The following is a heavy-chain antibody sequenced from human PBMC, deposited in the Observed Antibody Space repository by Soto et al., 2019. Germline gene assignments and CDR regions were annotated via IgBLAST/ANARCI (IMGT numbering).Heavy chain of an antibody. Sequence: SETLSLTCTVSGGSISSGGYYWSWIRQHPGKGLEWIGYIYYSGSTYYTPSLESRVTISVDTSKNQFSLKLSSVTAADTAVYYCARVATMVRGVIIGYFDYWGQGTLVTVSS. CDR3: ARVATMVRGVIIGYFDY. J-gene: IGHJ4*02. CDR2: IYYSGST. D-gene: IGHD3-10*01. CDR1: GGSISSGGYY. V-gene: IGHV4-31*03.